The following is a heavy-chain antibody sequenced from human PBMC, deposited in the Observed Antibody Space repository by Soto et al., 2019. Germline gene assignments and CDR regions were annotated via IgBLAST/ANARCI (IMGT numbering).Heavy chain of an antibody. J-gene: IGHJ4*02. CDR1: GFTVSSYL. V-gene: IGHV3-74*01. CDR3: ARVNYGDYGGVYDY. D-gene: IGHD4-17*01. Sequence: EVQLVASGGGLVQPGGSLRLSCAASGFTVSSYLMHWVRQAPGKGLVWVSRINSDGSSTSFADSVKGRFTISRDHAKNTLYLQMNSLRAEDTAVYYCARVNYGDYGGVYDYWGQGTLVTVSS. CDR2: INSDGSST.